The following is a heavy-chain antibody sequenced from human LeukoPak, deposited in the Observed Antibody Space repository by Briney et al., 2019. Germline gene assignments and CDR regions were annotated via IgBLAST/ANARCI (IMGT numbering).Heavy chain of an antibody. CDR2: ISYDGSNK. D-gene: IGHD6-13*01. V-gene: IGHV3-30*18. J-gene: IGHJ4*02. CDR1: GFTFSSYG. Sequence: GGSLRLSCAASGFTFSSYGMHWVRQAPGKGLEWVAVISYDGSNKYYVDSVKGRFTISRDNSKNTLYLQMNSLRAEDTAVYYCAKPSGSIAAASFDYWGQGTLVTVSS. CDR3: AKPSGSIAAASFDY.